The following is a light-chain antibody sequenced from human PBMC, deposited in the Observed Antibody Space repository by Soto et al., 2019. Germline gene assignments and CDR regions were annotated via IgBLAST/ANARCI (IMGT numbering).Light chain of an antibody. CDR3: SSYISSSTLVV. J-gene: IGLJ2*01. V-gene: IGLV2-14*01. CDR2: DVS. Sequence: QSALTQPASVSRSPGQSITISCTGTSSDVGGYNYVSWYQQHPGKAPKLMIYDVSNRPSGVSNRFSGSKSGNTASLTISGLQAEDEPDYYCSSYISSSTLVVFGGGTKVTVL. CDR1: SSDVGGYNY.